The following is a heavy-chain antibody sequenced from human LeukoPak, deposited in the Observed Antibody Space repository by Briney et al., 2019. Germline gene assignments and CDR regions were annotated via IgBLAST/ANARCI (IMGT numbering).Heavy chain of an antibody. CDR1: LFTPNINN. Sequence: GGSLRLSCAASLFTPNINNMHCVRQAPGKGLEWVSYISSTSITMYYADSVKGRFTISRDNAKNSLYLQMNSLRADDTAVDYCAGETILAVAGDFWGQGTLVTVSS. V-gene: IGHV3-48*01. J-gene: IGHJ4*02. CDR2: ISSTSITM. CDR3: AGETILAVAGDF. D-gene: IGHD6-13*01.